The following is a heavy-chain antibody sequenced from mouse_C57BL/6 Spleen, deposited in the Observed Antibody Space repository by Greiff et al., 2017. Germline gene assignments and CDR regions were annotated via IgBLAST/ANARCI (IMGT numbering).Heavy chain of an antibody. CDR2: IDPSASYN. CDR1: GYTFTSYW. J-gene: IGHJ2*01. V-gene: IGHV1-59*01. CDR3: ARIHDGYYFDY. Sequence: VQLQQPGAELVRPGTSVKLSCTASGYTFTSYWMHWVKQRPGQGLEWIGVIDPSASYNNYNKKFKGKDTLTVDTSSSTAYMQLSSLASEDSAVYYCARIHDGYYFDYWGQGTTLTVSS. D-gene: IGHD2-3*01.